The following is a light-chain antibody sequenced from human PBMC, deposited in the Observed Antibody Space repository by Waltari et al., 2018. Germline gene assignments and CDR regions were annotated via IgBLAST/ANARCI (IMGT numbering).Light chain of an antibody. CDR1: QTINSNH. J-gene: IGKJ1*01. CDR3: QQYSASTGT. CDR2: GAS. V-gene: IGKV3-20*01. Sequence: EIVLTQSPGTMSLSPEDRAILSCRASQTINSNHLAWYQQKPGQAPRLLIHGASSRAIGIPDRFFGSGSGTDFTLTISRLEPEDSGVYYCQQYSASTGTFGQGTKVEIK.